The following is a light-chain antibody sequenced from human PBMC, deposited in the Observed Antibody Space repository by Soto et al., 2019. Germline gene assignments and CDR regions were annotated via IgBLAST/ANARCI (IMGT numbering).Light chain of an antibody. V-gene: IGLV1-40*01. CDR3: QSYDGSLSGWV. CDR2: VNS. J-gene: IGLJ3*02. Sequence: QSVLTQPPSVSGAPGQRVTISCTGSSSNIGSDYDVHWYQQPPGAAPQLLISVNSYRPSGVPDRFSASKSGTPASLAITGLQAEDEADYYCQSYDGSLSGWVFGGGTKLTVL. CDR1: SSNIGSDYD.